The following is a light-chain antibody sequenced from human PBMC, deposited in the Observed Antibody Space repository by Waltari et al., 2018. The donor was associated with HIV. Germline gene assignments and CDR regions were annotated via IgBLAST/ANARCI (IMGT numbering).Light chain of an antibody. Sequence: SYELTQPPSLSVSPGQTARITCSGDALSMQYGYWYQQKPGQAPVLVIYKDRERAAGIPGGFSGSSSGTTVTLTISGAQAEDEAAYFCQSTDRSGSYIIFGGGTKLTVL. CDR3: QSTDRSGSYII. CDR1: ALSMQY. CDR2: KDR. J-gene: IGLJ2*01. V-gene: IGLV3-25*03.